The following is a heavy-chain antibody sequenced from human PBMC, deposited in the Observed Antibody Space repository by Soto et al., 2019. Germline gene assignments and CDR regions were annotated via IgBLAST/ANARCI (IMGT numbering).Heavy chain of an antibody. J-gene: IGHJ5*02. CDR1: GGTFSSYA. V-gene: IGHV1-69*13. CDR2: IIPIFGTA. CDR3: ARETEHYYGSGSYSRWFDP. D-gene: IGHD3-10*01. Sequence: ASVKVSCKASGGTFSSYAISWVRQAPGQGLEWMGGIIPIFGTANYAQKFQGRVTITADESTSTAYMELSSLRSEDTAVYYCARETEHYYGSGSYSRWFDPWGQGTLVTVSS.